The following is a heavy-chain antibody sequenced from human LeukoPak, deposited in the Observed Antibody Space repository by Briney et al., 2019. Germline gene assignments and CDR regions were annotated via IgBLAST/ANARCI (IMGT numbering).Heavy chain of an antibody. CDR3: ARSRGERGYSYGVDS. CDR2: INPNSGGR. CDR1: GYTFTGYY. J-gene: IGHJ5*01. D-gene: IGHD5-18*01. V-gene: IGHV1-2*02. Sequence: PVASVKVSCKASGYTFTGYYMQWVRQAPGQGLEWMGWINPNSGGRNYAQKFHGRVTMTRDTSISTAYMELSRLRSDDTAVYYRARSRGERGYSYGVDSWGQGTLVTVSS.